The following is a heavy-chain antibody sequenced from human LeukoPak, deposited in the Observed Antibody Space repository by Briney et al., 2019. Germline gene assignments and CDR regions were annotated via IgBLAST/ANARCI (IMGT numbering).Heavy chain of an antibody. CDR2: IPYDGSNK. D-gene: IGHD6-19*01. Sequence: GGSLRLSCAASGFTFSSYGMHWVRQAPGKGLEWVAVIPYDGSNKYYADSVKGRFTISRDNSKNTLYLQMNSLRAEDTAVYYCAKVARVYSSGWYGLDYWGQGTLVTVSS. CDR3: AKVARVYSSGWYGLDY. CDR1: GFTFSSYG. V-gene: IGHV3-30*18. J-gene: IGHJ4*02.